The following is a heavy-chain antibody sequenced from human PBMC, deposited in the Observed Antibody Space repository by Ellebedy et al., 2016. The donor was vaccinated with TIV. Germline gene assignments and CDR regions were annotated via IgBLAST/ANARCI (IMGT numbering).Heavy chain of an antibody. CDR3: ARCEELWFGESVYYDS. J-gene: IGHJ4*02. D-gene: IGHD3-10*01. Sequence: ASVKVSCXASGYTFTSYHMHWVRQAPGQGLEWMGIINPSGGSTSYAQKLEGRDTMTRDTSTNTAYMELNSLRSEDTGVYYCARCEELWFGESVYYDSWGQGTLVTVSS. V-gene: IGHV1-46*04. CDR2: INPSGGST. CDR1: GYTFTSYH.